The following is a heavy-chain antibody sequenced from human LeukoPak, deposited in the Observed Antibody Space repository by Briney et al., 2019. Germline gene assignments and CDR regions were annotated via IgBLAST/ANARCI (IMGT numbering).Heavy chain of an antibody. CDR3: VYCSGGNCFHTVRGWTY. Sequence: GSLRLSCTASGFTFSSYGMHWVRQAPGKGLEWVAVISYDETTKYYADSVKGRFTVSRDNSRNTLYLQLNSLTAEDTAVYYCVYCSGGNCFHTVRGWTYWGQGTLVTVSS. CDR2: ISYDETTK. CDR1: GFTFSSYG. V-gene: IGHV3-30*03. D-gene: IGHD2-15*01. J-gene: IGHJ4*01.